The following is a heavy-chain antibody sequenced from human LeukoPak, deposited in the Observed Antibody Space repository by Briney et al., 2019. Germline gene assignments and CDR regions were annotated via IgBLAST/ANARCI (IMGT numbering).Heavy chain of an antibody. CDR2: IIPIFGTA. CDR1: GGTFSSYA. V-gene: IGHV1-69*05. CDR3: ATNRMAGPGARVTDI. J-gene: IGHJ3*02. Sequence: SVKVSCKASGGTFSSYAISWVRQAPGQGLEWMGGIIPIFGTANYAQKFQGRVTITTDEPTSTAYMELSSLRSEDTAVYYCATNRMAGPGARVTDIWGQGTMVTVSS. D-gene: IGHD3-10*01.